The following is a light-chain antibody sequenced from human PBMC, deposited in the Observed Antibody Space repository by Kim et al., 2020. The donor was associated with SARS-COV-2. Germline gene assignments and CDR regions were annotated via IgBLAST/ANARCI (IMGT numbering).Light chain of an antibody. V-gene: IGKV1-5*03. Sequence: SASVGDRITITCRASQNIDRWFAWYQQKPGKAPKRLIDKASTLQSGVPSRVTGSGSGAEWTLTINNLQPDDFATYYCQQYHGVWTFGQGTKVDSK. J-gene: IGKJ1*01. CDR1: QNIDRW. CDR2: KAS. CDR3: QQYHGVWT.